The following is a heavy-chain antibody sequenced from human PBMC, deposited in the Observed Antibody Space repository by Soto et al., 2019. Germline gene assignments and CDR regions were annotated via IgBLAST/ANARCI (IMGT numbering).Heavy chain of an antibody. CDR1: GYTFTSYD. V-gene: IGHV1-8*01. CDR2: MNPNSGNT. D-gene: IGHD3-3*01. Sequence: QVQLVQSGAEVKKPGASVKVSCKASGYTFTSYDINWVRQATGQGLEWMGWMNPNSGNTGYAQKFQGRVTMTRNTSISTAYRELSSLRSEDTAVYYCARGTSLTIFGVVTNAEYFQHWGQGTLVTVSS. J-gene: IGHJ1*01. CDR3: ARGTSLTIFGVVTNAEYFQH.